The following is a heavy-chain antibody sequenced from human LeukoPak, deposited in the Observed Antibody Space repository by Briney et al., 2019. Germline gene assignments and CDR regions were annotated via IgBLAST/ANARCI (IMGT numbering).Heavy chain of an antibody. CDR2: ISGSGGST. V-gene: IGHV3-23*01. CDR1: GFTFSSYA. J-gene: IGHJ4*02. CDR3: AKQAGGSGSYYYY. D-gene: IGHD3-10*01. Sequence: GGSLRLSCAASGFTFSSYAMTWVRQAPGKGVEWVSAISGSGGSTYYADSVKGRFTISRDNSKNTLYLQMSSLRAEDTAVYYCAKQAGGSGSYYYYWGQGTLVTVSS.